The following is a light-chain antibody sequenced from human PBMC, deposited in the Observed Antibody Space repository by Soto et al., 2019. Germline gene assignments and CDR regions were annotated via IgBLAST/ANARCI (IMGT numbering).Light chain of an antibody. CDR3: SSYTSSSTHVV. V-gene: IGLV2-14*01. Sequence: QSALTQPASVSGSPGQSITISCTGTSSDVGGYNYVSWYQQHPGEAPKLMIYDVSNRPSGVSDRFSGSKSGNTASLTISGIQAEDDAAYYCSSYTSSSTHVVFGGGTKVTVL. CDR1: SSDVGGYNY. J-gene: IGLJ2*01. CDR2: DVS.